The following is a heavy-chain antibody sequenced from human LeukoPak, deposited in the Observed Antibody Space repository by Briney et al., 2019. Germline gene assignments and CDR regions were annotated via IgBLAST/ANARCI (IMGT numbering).Heavy chain of an antibody. J-gene: IGHJ4*02. CDR1: GFTFSSYP. CDR3: ARVVGGMTGADY. D-gene: IGHD3-9*01. CDR2: ISDSGTVI. Sequence: GGSLRLSCVASGFTFSSYPMIRVRQAPGKGLESVSYISDSGTVIHYADSVKGRFTLSRDNAKNSLNVQMNSLSAEDTAVYYCARVVGGMTGADYWGQGTLVTVSS. V-gene: IGHV3-48*04.